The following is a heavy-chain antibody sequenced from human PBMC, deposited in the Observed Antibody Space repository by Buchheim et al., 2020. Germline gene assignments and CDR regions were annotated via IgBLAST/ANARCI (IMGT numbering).Heavy chain of an antibody. CDR2: ISSSSSTI. J-gene: IGHJ1*01. CDR1: GFTFSSYN. CDR3: ARSPPGIAVAAIQH. Sequence: EVQLVESGGGLVQPGGSLRLSCAASGFTFSSYNMNWVRQAPGKGLEWVSYISSSSSTIYYADSVKGRFTISRDNAKNSLYLQMNSLRAEDTAVYYCARSPPGIAVAAIQHWGQGTL. D-gene: IGHD6-19*01. V-gene: IGHV3-48*01.